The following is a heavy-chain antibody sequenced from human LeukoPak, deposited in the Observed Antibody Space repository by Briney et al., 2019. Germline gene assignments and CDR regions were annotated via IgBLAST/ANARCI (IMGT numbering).Heavy chain of an antibody. Sequence: SETLSLTCAVYGGSFSGYYWSWIRQPPGKGLEWIGEINHSGSTNYNPSLKSRVTISVDTSKNQFSLKLSSVTAADTAVYYCARTHTRITMVRGNRNWFDPWGQGTLVTVSS. CDR3: ARTHTRITMVRGNRNWFDP. CDR2: INHSGST. J-gene: IGHJ5*02. D-gene: IGHD3-10*01. V-gene: IGHV4-34*01. CDR1: GGSFSGYY.